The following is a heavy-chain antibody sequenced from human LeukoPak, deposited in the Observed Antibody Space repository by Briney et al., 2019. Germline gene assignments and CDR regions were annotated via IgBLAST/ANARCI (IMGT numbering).Heavy chain of an antibody. CDR2: INGGSITM. D-gene: IGHD4-23*01. CDR1: GFTFRDYS. J-gene: IGHJ4*02. CDR3: ARDPYGGDSPGDY. Sequence: GSLRLSCAASGFTFRDYSMNWVRQAPGKGLEWVSYINGGSITMYYAASVKGRFIISRDNARNSLYLQMDSLRAEDTALYYCARDPYGGDSPGDYWGQGTLVTVSS. V-gene: IGHV3-48*01.